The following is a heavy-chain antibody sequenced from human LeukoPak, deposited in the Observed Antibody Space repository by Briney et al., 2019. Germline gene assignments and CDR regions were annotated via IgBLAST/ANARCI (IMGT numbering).Heavy chain of an antibody. CDR1: GGTFSSYA. V-gene: IGHV1-69*04. Sequence: SVKVSCKASGGTFSSYAISWVRQAPGQGLEWMGRIIPILGIANYAQKFQGRVTISADKSTSTAYMELSSLRSEDTAVYYCARVDTAMLTFTYWGQGTLVTVSS. CDR3: ARVDTAMLTFTY. D-gene: IGHD5-18*01. CDR2: IIPILGIA. J-gene: IGHJ4*02.